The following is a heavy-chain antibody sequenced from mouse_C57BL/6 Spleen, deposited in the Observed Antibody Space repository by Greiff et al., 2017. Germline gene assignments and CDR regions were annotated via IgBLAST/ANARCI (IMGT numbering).Heavy chain of an antibody. CDR3: ARGSSGYGWYSDV. CDR2: INPGSGGT. V-gene: IGHV1-54*01. J-gene: IGHJ1*02. Sequence: QVQLQQSGAELVRPGTSVKVSCKASGYAFPNYLIEWVKQRPGQGLEWIGVINPGSGGTNYNEKFKGKATLTADKSSSTAYMQRSSLTSEDSAVYFCARGSSGYGWYSDVWATGTPVIVSP. CDR1: GYAFPNYL. D-gene: IGHD3-2*02.